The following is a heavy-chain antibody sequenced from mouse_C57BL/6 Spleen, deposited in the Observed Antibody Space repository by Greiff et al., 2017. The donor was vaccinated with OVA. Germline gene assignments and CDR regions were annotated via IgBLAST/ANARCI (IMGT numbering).Heavy chain of an antibody. J-gene: IGHJ4*01. D-gene: IGHD1-1*01. CDR3: ASDLRIYAMDY. Sequence: VQLVESGGGLVKPGGSLKLSCAASGFTFSDYGMHWVRQAPEKGLEWVAYISSGSSTIYYADTVKGRFTISRDNAKNTLFLQMTSLRSEDTAMYYCASDLRIYAMDYWGQGTSVTVSS. CDR2: ISSGSSTI. CDR1: GFTFSDYG. V-gene: IGHV5-17*01.